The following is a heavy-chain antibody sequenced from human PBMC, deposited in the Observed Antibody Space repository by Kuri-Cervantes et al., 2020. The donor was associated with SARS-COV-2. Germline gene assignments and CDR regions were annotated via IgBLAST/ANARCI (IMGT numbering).Heavy chain of an antibody. D-gene: IGHD3-3*01. CDR2: IYYSGST. J-gene: IGHJ4*02. V-gene: IGHV4-31*03. CDR1: GGSISSGGYY. CDR3: ARVKAPVLRFLEWPKKTYYFDY. Sequence: SETLSLTCTVSGGSISSGGYYWSWIRQHPGKGLEWIGYIYYSGSTYYNPSLKSRVTISVDTSKNQFSLKLSSVTAADTAVYYCARVKAPVLRFLEWPKKTYYFDYWGQGTLVTVSS.